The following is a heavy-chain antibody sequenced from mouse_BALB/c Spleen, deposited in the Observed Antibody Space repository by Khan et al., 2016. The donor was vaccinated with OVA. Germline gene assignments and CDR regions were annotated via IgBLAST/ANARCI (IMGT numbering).Heavy chain of an antibody. CDR3: ERSYGSWAMDY. J-gene: IGHJ4*01. CDR2: ITYSGNT. CDR1: GDSITSGF. Sequence: EVHLVESGPSLVKPSQTLSLTCSVTGDSITSGFWNWIRKFPGNKFEYLGYITYSGNTYYNPSLKSRISITRDTSKSQYYLQLNSVITEDTATYYCERSYGSWAMDYWGQGTSVTVSS. V-gene: IGHV3-8*02. D-gene: IGHD1-1*01.